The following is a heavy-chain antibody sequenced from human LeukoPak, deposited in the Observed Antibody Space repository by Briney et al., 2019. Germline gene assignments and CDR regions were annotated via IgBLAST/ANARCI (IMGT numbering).Heavy chain of an antibody. CDR1: GLTFRNYG. CDR3: VVILVPGGVWHFDL. CDR2: IYSGGGTTK. J-gene: IGHJ2*01. D-gene: IGHD2-2*01. Sequence: EGSLRLSCVASGLTFRNYGFHWVRQAPGKGLEWVAIIYSGGGTTKYYAESVKDRFTITRDDSKDTVYLQMNSLSAEDTAVYYCVVILVPGGVWHFDLWGRGTLVTVSS. V-gene: IGHV3-33*03.